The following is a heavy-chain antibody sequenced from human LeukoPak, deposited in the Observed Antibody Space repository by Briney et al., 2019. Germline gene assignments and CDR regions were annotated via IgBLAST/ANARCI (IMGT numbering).Heavy chain of an antibody. CDR1: RRSIRTYY. D-gene: IGHD1-26*01. J-gene: IGHJ3*02. CDR3: ARSGGNYYDTDAFDI. V-gene: IGHV4-59*08. Sequence: PSQTLSLTCPVFRRSIRTYYWSWVRQSPGKGLEWTGYIYDSGTTKYNPSLKSRVTISVDTSQNQSSLKLSSVTAADTAVYYGARSGGNYYDTDAFDIWGQGTMVTVSS. CDR2: IYDSGTT.